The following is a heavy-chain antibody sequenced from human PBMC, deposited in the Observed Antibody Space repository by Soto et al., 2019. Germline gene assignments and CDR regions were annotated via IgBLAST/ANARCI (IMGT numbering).Heavy chain of an antibody. Sequence: GESLKISFKGSGYSFTSYWIGWVRQMPGKGLELMGIIYPGDPDTRYSTSSQGQVTISADKSISTAYLQWTSLKASDTAVYYCARHRDTSSHYYYGMDVWGQGTTVTVSS. CDR3: ARHRDTSSHYYYGMDV. V-gene: IGHV5-51*01. CDR2: IYPGDPDT. D-gene: IGHD3-9*01. J-gene: IGHJ6*02. CDR1: GYSFTSYW.